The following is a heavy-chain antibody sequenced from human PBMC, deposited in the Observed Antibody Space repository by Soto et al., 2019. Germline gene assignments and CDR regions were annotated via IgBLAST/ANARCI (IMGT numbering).Heavy chain of an antibody. J-gene: IGHJ5*02. CDR2: INPSGGST. Sequence: ASVKVSCKASGYTFTSYYMHWVRQAPGQGLEWMGIINPSGGSTSYAQKFQGRVTMTRDTSTSTVYMELSSLRSEDTAVYYCAIVSHIVVVPAAGLDPWGQGTLVTVSS. V-gene: IGHV1-46*01. D-gene: IGHD2-2*01. CDR1: GYTFTSYY. CDR3: AIVSHIVVVPAAGLDP.